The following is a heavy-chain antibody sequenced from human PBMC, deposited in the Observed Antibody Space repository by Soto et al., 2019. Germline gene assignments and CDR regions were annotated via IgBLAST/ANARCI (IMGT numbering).Heavy chain of an antibody. CDR1: GGTFSSYA. Sequence: QVQLVQSGAEVKKPGSSVKVSCTASGGTFSSYAISWVRQAPGQGLEWMGGIIPIFGTANYAQKFQGRVTITADESTSTAYMGRSSLRSEDTAVYYCARDRIGIVVVPAARYYYYGMDVWGQGTTVTVSS. D-gene: IGHD2-2*01. CDR3: ARDRIGIVVVPAARYYYYGMDV. CDR2: IIPIFGTA. V-gene: IGHV1-69*01. J-gene: IGHJ6*02.